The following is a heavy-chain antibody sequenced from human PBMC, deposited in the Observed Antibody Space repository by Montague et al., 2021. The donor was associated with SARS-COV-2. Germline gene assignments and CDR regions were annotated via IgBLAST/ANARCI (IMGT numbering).Heavy chain of an antibody. CDR2: IYYSGST. Sequence: ETLSLTCTVSGGSISSSSYYWGWIRQPPGKGLEWIGSIYYSGSTYYNPSLKSRVTISVDTSKNQFSLKLSSVTAADTAVYYCAGRSSTMVRGVVDYYGMDVWGQGTTVTVSS. CDR3: AGRSSTMVRGVVDYYGMDV. D-gene: IGHD3-10*01. CDR1: GGSISSSSYY. V-gene: IGHV4-39*01. J-gene: IGHJ6*02.